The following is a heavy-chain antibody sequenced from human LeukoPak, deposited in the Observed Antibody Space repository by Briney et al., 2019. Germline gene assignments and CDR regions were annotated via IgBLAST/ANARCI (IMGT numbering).Heavy chain of an antibody. V-gene: IGHV1-2*02. CDR2: INPNSGDT. CDR3: ARDLPRFDY. J-gene: IGHJ4*02. CDR1: GYTFIGYY. D-gene: IGHD5/OR15-5a*01. Sequence: ASVKVSCKASGYTFIGYYMNWVRQAPGQGLEWMGWINPNSGDTNYAQTFQGRVTMTRDTSISTAYMELSRLRSDDTAVYYCARDLPRFDYWGQGTLVTVSS.